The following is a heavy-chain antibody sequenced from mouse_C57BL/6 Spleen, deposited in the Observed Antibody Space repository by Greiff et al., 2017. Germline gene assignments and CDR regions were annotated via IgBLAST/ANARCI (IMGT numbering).Heavy chain of an antibody. J-gene: IGHJ2*01. CDR1: GYTFTSYG. V-gene: IGHV1-81*01. D-gene: IGHD1-1*01. CDR2: IYPRSGNT. Sequence: QVQLQQSGAELARPGASVKLSCKASGYTFTSYGISWVKQRTGQGLEWIGEIYPRSGNTYYNEKFKGKATLTADKSSSTEYMELRSLTSEDSAVYFCARWATTVVAPDFSYWGQGTTLTVSS. CDR3: ARWATTVVAPDFSY.